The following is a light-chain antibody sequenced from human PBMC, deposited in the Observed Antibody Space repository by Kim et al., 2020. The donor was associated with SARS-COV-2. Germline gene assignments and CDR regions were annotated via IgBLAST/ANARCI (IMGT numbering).Light chain of an antibody. V-gene: IGKV3-20*01. CDR1: QRVSSSY. CDR3: QQYGSSPLLT. J-gene: IGKJ4*01. CDR2: GAS. Sequence: SPGEKAPPSCRASQRVSSSYLSWYQQKPGQAPRLLIYGASTRAAGIPDRFSGSESGTDFTLTISRLEPEDFAVYYCQQYGSSPLLTFGGGTKLEI.